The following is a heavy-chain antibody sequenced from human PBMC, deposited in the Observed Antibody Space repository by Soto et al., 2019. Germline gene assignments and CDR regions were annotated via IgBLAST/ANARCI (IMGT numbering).Heavy chain of an antibody. CDR1: GFTFSDYY. Sequence: QVQLVESGGGLVKPGGSLRLSCAASGFTFSDYYMTWIRQAPGKGLEWISFISGSGKTIHIADSLEGRFTSARDNAKNSVYLEMNRLRAEDTAVYYCARDAGYSSSLYFSWFDPWGPGTLVTVSS. J-gene: IGHJ5*02. V-gene: IGHV3-11*01. CDR3: ARDAGYSSSLYFSWFDP. D-gene: IGHD6-13*01. CDR2: ISGSGKTI.